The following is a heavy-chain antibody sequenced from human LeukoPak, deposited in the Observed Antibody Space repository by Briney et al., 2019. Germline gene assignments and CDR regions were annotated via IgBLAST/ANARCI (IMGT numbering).Heavy chain of an antibody. CDR1: GYTFTSYD. Sequence: ASVKVSCKASGYTFTSYDINWVRQATGQGLEWMGWMNPNSGNTGYAQKFQGRVTMTRNTSISTAHMELSSLRSEDTAVYYCARVPIEARQTSDYWGHGTLVTVSS. CDR3: ARVPIEARQTSDY. J-gene: IGHJ4*01. D-gene: IGHD6-6*01. V-gene: IGHV1-8*01. CDR2: MNPNSGNT.